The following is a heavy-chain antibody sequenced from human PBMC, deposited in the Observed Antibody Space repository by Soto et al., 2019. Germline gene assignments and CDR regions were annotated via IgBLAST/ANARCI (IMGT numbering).Heavy chain of an antibody. CDR1: GFTFSSYG. Sequence: GGSLRLSCAASGFTFSSYGMHWVRQAPGKGLEWVAVIWYDGSNKYYADSVKGRFTISRDNSKNTLYLQMNSLRAEDTAVYYCARDDPSSTTPPMDVWGQGTTVTVSS. D-gene: IGHD2-2*01. V-gene: IGHV3-33*01. CDR2: IWYDGSNK. CDR3: ARDDPSSTTPPMDV. J-gene: IGHJ6*02.